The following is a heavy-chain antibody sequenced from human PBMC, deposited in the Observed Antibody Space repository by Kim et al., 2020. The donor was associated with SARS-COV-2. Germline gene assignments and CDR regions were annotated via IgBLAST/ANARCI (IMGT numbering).Heavy chain of an antibody. CDR3: SAGTGDY. J-gene: IGHJ4*02. CDR2: SGGST. Sequence: SGGSTYYADSVKGRFTISRDNSKNTLYLQMNSLRAEDTAVYYCSAGTGDYWGQGTLVTVSS. V-gene: IGHV3-23*01. D-gene: IGHD6-13*01.